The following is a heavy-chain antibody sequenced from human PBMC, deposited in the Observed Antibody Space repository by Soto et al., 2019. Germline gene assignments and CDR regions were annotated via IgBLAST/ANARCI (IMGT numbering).Heavy chain of an antibody. CDR3: ARESHYDSSGYYRFDY. CDR1: GGSISSYY. V-gene: IGHV4-59*01. J-gene: IGHJ4*02. Sequence: SETLSLTCTVSGGSISSYYWSWIRQPPGKGLEWIGYIYYSGSTNYNPSLKSRVTISVDTSKNQFSLKLSPVTAADTAVYYCARESHYDSSGYYRFDYWGQGTLVTV. D-gene: IGHD3-22*01. CDR2: IYYSGST.